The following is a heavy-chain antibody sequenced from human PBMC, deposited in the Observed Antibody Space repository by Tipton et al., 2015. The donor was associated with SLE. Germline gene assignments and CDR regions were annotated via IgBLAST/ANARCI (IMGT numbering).Heavy chain of an antibody. CDR2: ISSSSTYI. CDR3: ARDLRTVAGINWCFDL. Sequence: SLRLSCAASGFTFTSYSMNWVRQAPGKGLEWVSSISSSSTYIYYADSVKGRFTISRDNAKNSLYLQMNSLRAEDTAVYYCARDLRTVAGINWCFDLWGRGTLVTVSS. J-gene: IGHJ2*01. V-gene: IGHV3-21*01. D-gene: IGHD6-19*01. CDR1: GFTFTSYS.